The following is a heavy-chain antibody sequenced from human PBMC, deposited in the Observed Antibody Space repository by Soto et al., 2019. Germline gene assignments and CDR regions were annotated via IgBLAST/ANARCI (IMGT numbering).Heavy chain of an antibody. CDR2: IIPIFGTA. CDR1: GGTFSSYA. J-gene: IGHJ6*02. V-gene: IGHV1-69*01. D-gene: IGHD5-12*01. CDR3: ASSYVEMATIIYYYGMDV. Sequence: QVQLVQSGAEVKKPGSSVKVSCKASGGTFSSYAISWVRQAPGQGLEWMGGIIPIFGTANYAQKFQGRVTITADESTSTAYMELSSLRSDDTAVYYCASSYVEMATIIYYYGMDVWGQGTTVTVSS.